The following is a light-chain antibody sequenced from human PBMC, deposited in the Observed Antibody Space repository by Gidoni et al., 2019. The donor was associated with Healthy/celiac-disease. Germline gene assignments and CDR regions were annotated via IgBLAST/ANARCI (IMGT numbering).Light chain of an antibody. CDR3: CSYAGSYPVV. CDR1: SSDVGGYNY. V-gene: IGLV2-11*01. J-gene: IGLJ2*01. CDR2: DVS. Sequence: QSALTQPRSVSGSPGQSVTISCTGTSSDVGGYNYVSWYQQHPGKAPNLMIYDVSNRPSGVPDRFSGSKSGNTASLTISGLQAEDEADYYCCSYAGSYPVVFGGGTKLTVL.